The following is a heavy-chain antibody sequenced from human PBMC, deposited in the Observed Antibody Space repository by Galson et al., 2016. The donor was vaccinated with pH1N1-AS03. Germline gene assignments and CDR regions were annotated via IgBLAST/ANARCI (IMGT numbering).Heavy chain of an antibody. Sequence: SLRLSCAASGFTFSNKWMHWVRHTPGKGLVWVSRISSDGSSISYVDSVKGRFTISRDNAKSSLYLQMHSLRAEDTAVYYCARTHHGGYAYYGMDVWGQGTTVTVSS. CDR3: ARTHHGGYAYYGMDV. D-gene: IGHD5-12*01. J-gene: IGHJ6*02. V-gene: IGHV3-74*01. CDR2: ISSDGSSI. CDR1: GFTFSNKW.